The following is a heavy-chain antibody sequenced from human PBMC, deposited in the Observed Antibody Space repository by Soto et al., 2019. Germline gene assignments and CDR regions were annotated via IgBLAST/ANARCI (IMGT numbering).Heavy chain of an antibody. J-gene: IGHJ4*02. CDR1: GGSISSSNW. D-gene: IGHD6-13*01. CDR2: IYHSGST. CDR3: ARAAMGGSSWPFDY. Sequence: QVQLQESGPGLVKPSGTLSLTCAVSGGSISSSNWWSWVRQPPGKGLEWIGEIYHSGSTNYNPSLRSRVTISVGKSKNEFSLKLSSVPAADTAVYYWARAAMGGSSWPFDYWGQGTLVTVSS. V-gene: IGHV4-4*02.